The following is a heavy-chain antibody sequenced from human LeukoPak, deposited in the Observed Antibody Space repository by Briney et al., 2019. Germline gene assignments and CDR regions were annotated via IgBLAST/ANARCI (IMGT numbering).Heavy chain of an antibody. V-gene: IGHV3-7*01. CDR3: ARVWGPKPDMPAINDHSYYYMDV. CDR2: IKQAGSEK. Sequence: GGSLRLSCAASGFTFSSYWMSWVRQASGKGLEWVANIKQAGSEKYYVDSVKGRFTISRDNAKNSLHLQMNTLRAEDTAVYYCARVWGPKPDMPAINDHSYYYMDVWGKGTTVTVSS. CDR1: GFTFSSYW. D-gene: IGHD5-24*01. J-gene: IGHJ6*03.